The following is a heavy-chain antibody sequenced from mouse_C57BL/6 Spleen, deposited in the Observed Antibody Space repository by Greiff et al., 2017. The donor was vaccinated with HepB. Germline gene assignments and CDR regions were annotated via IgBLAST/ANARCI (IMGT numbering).Heavy chain of an antibody. J-gene: IGHJ2*01. D-gene: IGHD1-2*01. CDR3: ARTARIKY. CDR1: GYSITSGYG. V-gene: IGHV3-2*02. CDR2: ISYSGST. Sequence: EVMLVESGPGLVKHSQSLSLTCTVTGYSITSGYGWNWIRQFPGNKLEWMGYISYSGSTNYNPSLKSRISITRDTSKNQFFLQLNSVTTEDTATYYCARTARIKYWGQGTTLTVSS.